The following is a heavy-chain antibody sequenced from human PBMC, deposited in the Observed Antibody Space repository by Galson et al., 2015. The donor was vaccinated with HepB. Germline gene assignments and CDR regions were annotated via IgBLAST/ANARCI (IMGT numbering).Heavy chain of an antibody. J-gene: IGHJ4*02. CDR1: GFTFSSYA. CDR2: ISYDGSNK. CDR3: ARGDVDTAMVMSY. D-gene: IGHD5-18*01. V-gene: IGHV3-30*04. Sequence: SLRLSCAASGFTFSSYAMHWVRQAPGKGLEWVAVISYDGSNKYYADSVKGRFTISRGNSKNTLYLQMNSLRAEDTAVYYCARGDVDTAMVMSYWGQGTLVTVSS.